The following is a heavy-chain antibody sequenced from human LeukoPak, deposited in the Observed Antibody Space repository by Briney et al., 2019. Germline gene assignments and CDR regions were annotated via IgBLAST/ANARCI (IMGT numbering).Heavy chain of an antibody. J-gene: IGHJ4*02. V-gene: IGHV3-33*01. CDR2: IWYDGSNK. CDR1: GFTFSSYG. D-gene: IGHD3-22*01. Sequence: GRSLILSCAASGFTFSSYGMHWVRQAPGKGLEWVAVIWYDGSNKYYADSVKGRFTISRDNSKNTLYLQMNSLRAEDTAVYYCARDSLLTYYYDSSGYYPDYWGQGTLVTVSS. CDR3: ARDSLLTYYYDSSGYYPDY.